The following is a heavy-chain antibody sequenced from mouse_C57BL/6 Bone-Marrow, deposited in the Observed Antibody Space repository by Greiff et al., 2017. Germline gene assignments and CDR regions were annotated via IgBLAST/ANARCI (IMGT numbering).Heavy chain of an antibody. CDR1: GYTFTEYT. CDR2: FYPGSGSI. CDR3: ARHERGKKKNYERAMDY. D-gene: IGHD1-1*01. Sequence: QVQLQQSGAELVKPGASVKLSCKASGYTFTEYTIHWVKQRSGQGLEWIGWFYPGSGSIKYNEKFKDKATLTADKSSSTGYMELSRLTSEDSAVYFCARHERGKKKNYERAMDYWGQGTSVTVSS. J-gene: IGHJ4*01. V-gene: IGHV1-62-2*01.